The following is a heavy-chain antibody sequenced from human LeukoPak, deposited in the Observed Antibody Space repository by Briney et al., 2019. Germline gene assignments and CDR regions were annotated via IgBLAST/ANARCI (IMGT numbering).Heavy chain of an antibody. V-gene: IGHV1-69*02. J-gene: IGHJ4*02. CDR1: GGTFISYT. D-gene: IGHD4-17*01. CDR3: GTWSVTTTDY. Sequence: SVKVSCKASGGTFISYTISWVRQAPGQGIEWMGRIIPILGIANYAQKFQRRVTSTADKSTSTAYMELSSLRSEDTAVYYCGTWSVTTTDYWGQGTLVTVSS. CDR2: IIPILGIA.